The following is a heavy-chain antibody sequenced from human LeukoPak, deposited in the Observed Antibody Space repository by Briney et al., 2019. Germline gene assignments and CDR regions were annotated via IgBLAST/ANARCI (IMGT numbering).Heavy chain of an antibody. V-gene: IGHV3-11*04. CDR2: ISSSGSTI. Sequence: GGSLRLSCAASGFTFSDNYMNWVRQAPGKGLEWVSYISSSGSTIYYADSVKGRFTISRDNAKNSLYLQMNSLRAEDTAVYYCAELGITMIGGVWGKGTTVTISS. CDR1: GFTFSDNY. CDR3: AELGITMIGGV. D-gene: IGHD3-10*02. J-gene: IGHJ6*04.